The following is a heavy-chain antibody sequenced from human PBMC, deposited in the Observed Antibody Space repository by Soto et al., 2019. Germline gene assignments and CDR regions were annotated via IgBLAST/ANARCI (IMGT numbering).Heavy chain of an antibody. D-gene: IGHD6-25*01. CDR2: IYHSGCT. CDR3: AVRGGPIPGWCDP. CDR1: GGSISSSNW. J-gene: IGHJ5*02. Sequence: QVQLQESGPGLVKPSGTLSLTCAVSGGSISSSNWWSWVRQPPGKGLEWIGGIYHSGCTNYNPSLKRRVTRAGDKSKNQFSQKMSSVTAADTAVEYWAVRGGPIPGWCDPWGQGTLVTVSS. V-gene: IGHV4-4*02.